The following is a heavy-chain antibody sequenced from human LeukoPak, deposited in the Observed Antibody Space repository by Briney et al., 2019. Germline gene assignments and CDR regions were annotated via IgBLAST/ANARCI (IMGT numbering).Heavy chain of an antibody. CDR2: INTDGTVT. D-gene: IGHD6-19*01. V-gene: IGHV3-74*01. J-gene: IGHJ4*02. CDR1: GFTFSKYL. Sequence: GGSLRHSCAASGFTFSKYLMLWVRQAPGKGLESVSRINTDGTVTTYADSVKGRFTVSRDNADNTMFLQMNSVRDEDTAVYYCATKQWLAPPPDSWGQGTPVTVSS. CDR3: ATKQWLAPPPDS.